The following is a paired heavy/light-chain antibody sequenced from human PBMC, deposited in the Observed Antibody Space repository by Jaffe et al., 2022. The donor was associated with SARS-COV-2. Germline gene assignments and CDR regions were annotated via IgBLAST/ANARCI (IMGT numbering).Heavy chain of an antibody. J-gene: IGHJ6*02. CDR3: AKDSSAVDTAMALNSYYYYGMDV. Sequence: QVQLVESGGGVVQPGRSLRLSCAASGFTFSSYGMHWVRQAPGKGLEWVAVISYDGSNKYYADSVKGRFTISRDNSKNTLYLQMNSLRAEDTAVYYCAKDSSAVDTAMALNSYYYYGMDVWGQGTTVTVSS. CDR2: ISYDGSNK. V-gene: IGHV3-30*18. D-gene: IGHD5-18*01. CDR1: GFTFSSYG.
Light chain of an antibody. Sequence: SYELTQPPSVSVSPGQTASITCSGDKLGDKYACWYQQKPGQSPVLVIYQDSKRPSGIPERFSGSNSGNTATLTISGTQAMDEADYYCQAWDSAVVFGGGTKLTVL. CDR3: QAWDSAVV. CDR1: KLGDKY. V-gene: IGLV3-1*01. J-gene: IGLJ2*01. CDR2: QDS.